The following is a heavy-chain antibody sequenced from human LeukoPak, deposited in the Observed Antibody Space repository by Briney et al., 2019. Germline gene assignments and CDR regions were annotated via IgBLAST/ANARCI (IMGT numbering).Heavy chain of an antibody. D-gene: IGHD5-18*01. CDR3: ARGYNYASYFDY. J-gene: IGHJ4*02. CDR2: ISDDRSNR. Sequence: PGRSLRLSCVASGFTLNSYGVHWVRQAPGKGLEWVAFISDDRSNRYYGDSVKGRFTISRDNSKNTLYLQMNSLRADDTAVYYCARGYNYASYFDYWGQGTLVTVSS. CDR1: GFTLNSYG. V-gene: IGHV3-30*03.